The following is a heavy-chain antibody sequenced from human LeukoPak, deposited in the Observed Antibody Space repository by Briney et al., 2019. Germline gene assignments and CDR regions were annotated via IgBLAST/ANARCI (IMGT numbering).Heavy chain of an antibody. CDR3: ARGGGGLDY. CDR2: SYSDGRGA. J-gene: IGHJ4*02. D-gene: IGHD3-10*01. V-gene: IGHV3-74*01. Sequence: GGSLRLSCAASGFTLSTYWMYWVRQAPGKGLVWVSHSYSDGRGANYADSVKGRFTISRDNAKNTLYLQMNSLRAEDTAVYYCARGGGGLDYWGQGTLVTVSS. CDR1: GFTLSTYW.